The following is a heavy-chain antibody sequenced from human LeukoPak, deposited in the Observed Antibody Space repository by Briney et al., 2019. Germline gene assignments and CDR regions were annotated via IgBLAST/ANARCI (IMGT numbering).Heavy chain of an antibody. CDR3: ARVYPYYYYGMDV. Sequence: PGGSLRLSCAASGFTFSSYWMSWVRQAPGKGLEWVANIKQDGSEKYYVDSVKGRFTISRDNAKNSLYLQMNSLRAEDTAVYYCARVYPYYYYGMDVWGQGTTVTVSS. D-gene: IGHD2-2*02. CDR2: IKQDGSEK. CDR1: GFTFSSYW. V-gene: IGHV3-7*01. J-gene: IGHJ6*02.